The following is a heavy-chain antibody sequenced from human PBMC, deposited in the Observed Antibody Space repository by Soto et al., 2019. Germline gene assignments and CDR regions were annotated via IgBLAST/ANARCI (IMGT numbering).Heavy chain of an antibody. J-gene: IGHJ6*02. D-gene: IGHD5-18*01. CDR1: GGTFSSYT. CDR2: IIPILGIA. CDR3: ATEEDTAMVKAYYYYGMDV. V-gene: IGHV1-69*02. Sequence: SVKVSCKASGGTFSSYTISWVRQAPGQGLEWMGRIIPILGIANYAQKFQGRVTITADKSTSTAYMELSSLRSEDTAVYYCATEEDTAMVKAYYYYGMDVWGQGTTVTVSS.